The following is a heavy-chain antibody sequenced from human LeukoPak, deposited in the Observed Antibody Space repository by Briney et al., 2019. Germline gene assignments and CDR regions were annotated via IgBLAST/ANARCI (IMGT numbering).Heavy chain of an antibody. J-gene: IGHJ3*02. CDR1: GFTFSSYG. D-gene: IGHD3-9*01. CDR2: IWYDGKNK. Sequence: PGRSLRLSCAASGFTFSSYGMHWVRQAPGKGLEWVAVIWYDGKNKYYADSVKGRFTISRDNSKNTLYLQMNSLRAEDTAVYYCASSSHAVSYDILTGYSDAFDIWGQGTMVTVSS. CDR3: ASSSHAVSYDILTGYSDAFDI. V-gene: IGHV3-33*01.